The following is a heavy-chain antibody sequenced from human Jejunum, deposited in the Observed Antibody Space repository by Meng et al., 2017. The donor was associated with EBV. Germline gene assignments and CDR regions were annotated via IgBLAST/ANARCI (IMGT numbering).Heavy chain of an antibody. Sequence: VPLQESGPGLVKPSGALSLPCAVSGDSTRSSHWWSWVRQPPGKGLEWIGEMHPGGSTNYNPSLKSRVTISVDNSKNQFSLKLTSVTAADTAVYYCAKSNDYSLNSWGQGTLVTVSS. CDR1: GDSTRSSHW. CDR2: MHPGGST. J-gene: IGHJ4*02. D-gene: IGHD4-11*01. V-gene: IGHV4-4*02. CDR3: AKSNDYSLNS.